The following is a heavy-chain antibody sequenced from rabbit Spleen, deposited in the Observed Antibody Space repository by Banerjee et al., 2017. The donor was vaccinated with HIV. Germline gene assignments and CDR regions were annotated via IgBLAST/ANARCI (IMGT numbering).Heavy chain of an antibody. CDR3: ARDTASSFSSYGMDL. CDR1: GLDFSSSYY. Sequence: QSLEESGGDLVKPGASLTLTCTASGLDFSSSYYMCWVRQAPGKGLEWISCIVCSSSGFTYSATWAKDRFTCSKTSSTTVTLQLTSLTVADTATYFCARDTASSFSSYGMDLWCPGTLVTVS. V-gene: IGHV1S40*01. CDR2: IVCSSSGFT. D-gene: IGHD6-1*01. J-gene: IGHJ6*01.